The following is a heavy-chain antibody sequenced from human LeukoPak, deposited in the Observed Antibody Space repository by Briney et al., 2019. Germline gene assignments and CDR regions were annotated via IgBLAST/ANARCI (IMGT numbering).Heavy chain of an antibody. J-gene: IGHJ3*02. CDR1: GGSISSSSYY. Sequence: SETLSLTCTVSGGSISSSSYYWGWIRQPPGKGLEWIGSIYYSRSTYYNPSLKSRVTISVDTSKNQFSLKLSSVTAADTAVYYCARRSYGGNASGAFDIWGQGTMVTVSS. V-gene: IGHV4-39*01. D-gene: IGHD4-23*01. CDR3: ARRSYGGNASGAFDI. CDR2: IYYSRST.